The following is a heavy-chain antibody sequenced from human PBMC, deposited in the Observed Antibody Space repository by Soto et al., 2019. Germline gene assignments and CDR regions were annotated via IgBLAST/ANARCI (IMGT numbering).Heavy chain of an antibody. D-gene: IGHD2-2*01. CDR3: ARGAQGYCISPSCSPYYYYGMDV. J-gene: IGHJ6*02. Sequence: QVQLVQSGAEVKKPGASVKVSCKASGYTFTSYGISWVRQAPGQGLEWMGWISAYNCNTNYAQKLQGRVTMTTDTSTSTAYMELRSLSSDDTAVYYFARGAQGYCISPSCSPYYYYGMDVWGQGTTVTVSS. V-gene: IGHV1-18*01. CDR1: GYTFTSYG. CDR2: ISAYNCNT.